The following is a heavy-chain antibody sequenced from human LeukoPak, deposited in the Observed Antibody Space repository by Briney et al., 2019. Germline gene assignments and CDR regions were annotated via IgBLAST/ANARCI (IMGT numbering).Heavy chain of an antibody. CDR2: IGATGAGT. V-gene: IGHV3-23*01. Sequence: GGSLRLSCAASGFTFSCHVMSWVRQAPGKGLEWVSAIGATGAGTYYADSVKGRFTISRDNSKNTLYLQMNSLRAEDTAVYYCANRVGYSYGDWGQGTLVTVSS. CDR3: ANRVGYSYGD. CDR1: GFTFSCHV. D-gene: IGHD5-18*01. J-gene: IGHJ4*02.